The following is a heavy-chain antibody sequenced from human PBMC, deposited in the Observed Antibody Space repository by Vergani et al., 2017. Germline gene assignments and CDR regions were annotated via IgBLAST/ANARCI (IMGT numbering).Heavy chain of an antibody. Sequence: QVQLQESGPGLVKPSETLSLTCTVSGASFRSYYWSWIRQSPGNGLEWSGSTYYSGATTYNPSLKSRVSISVATSKNQFSLKLNSVTAADTAVYYCTNASQTYDHVLSRSPCDWFDPWGQGVLVTVSS. CDR1: GASFRSYY. CDR2: TYYSGAT. J-gene: IGHJ5*02. D-gene: IGHD3-22*01. CDR3: TNASQTYDHVLSRSPCDWFDP. V-gene: IGHV4-59*01.